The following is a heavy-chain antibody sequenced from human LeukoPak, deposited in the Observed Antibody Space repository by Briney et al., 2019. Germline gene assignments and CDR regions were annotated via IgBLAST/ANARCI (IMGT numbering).Heavy chain of an antibody. CDR3: ARVGGCSSPSCLRPQPKDRVVGGFAP. CDR2: IYYSGST. D-gene: IGHD2-2*01. V-gene: IGHV4-59*01. J-gene: IGHJ2*01. Sequence: PSETLSLTCTVSGGSISSYYWSWIRQPPGKGLEWIGYIYYSGSTNYNPSLKSRVTISVDTSKNQFSLKLSSVTAADTAVYYCARVGGCSSPSCLRPQPKDRVVGGFAPGGR. CDR1: GGSISSYY.